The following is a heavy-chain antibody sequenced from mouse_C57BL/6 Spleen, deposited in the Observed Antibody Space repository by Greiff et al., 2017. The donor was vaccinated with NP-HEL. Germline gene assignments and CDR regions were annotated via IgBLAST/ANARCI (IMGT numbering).Heavy chain of an antibody. CDR3: ARRPLYTTVVPFDY. Sequence: VQLQQSGPELVKPGDSVKISCKASGYSFTGYFMNWVMQSHGKSLEWIGRINPYNGDTFYNQKFKGKATLTVDKSSSTAHMELRSLTSEDSAVYYCARRPLYTTVVPFDYWGQGTTLTVSS. D-gene: IGHD1-1*01. J-gene: IGHJ2*01. CDR1: GYSFTGYF. CDR2: INPYNGDT. V-gene: IGHV1-20*01.